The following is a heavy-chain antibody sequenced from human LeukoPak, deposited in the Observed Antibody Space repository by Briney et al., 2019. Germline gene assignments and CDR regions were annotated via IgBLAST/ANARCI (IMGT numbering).Heavy chain of an antibody. V-gene: IGHV2-5*01. J-gene: IGHJ3*02. CDR1: GFSLTTSGVG. Sequence: SGPTLVNPHSTFSGFSLTTSGVGVGWIRQPPGKALEWLALIYWNDDKRYSPSLKSRLTITKDTSKNQVVLAMTNMDPVDTATYYRAPTSLGGVGSGAFDIWGQGTMVTVSS. CDR3: APTSLGGVGSGAFDI. CDR2: IYWNDDK. D-gene: IGHD3-10*01.